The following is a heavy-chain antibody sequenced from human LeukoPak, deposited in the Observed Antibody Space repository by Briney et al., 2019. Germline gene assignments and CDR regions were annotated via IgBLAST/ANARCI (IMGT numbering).Heavy chain of an antibody. CDR1: GFTFSSYA. D-gene: IGHD6-13*01. CDR2: ISGSGGST. Sequence: PGGSLRLSCAASGFTFSSYAMSWVRQAPGKGLEWVSAISGSGGSTYYADSVKGRFTISRDNSKNTLYLQMNSLRAEDTAVYYCAKDKWQQLVVEYFQHWGQGTLVTVSS. J-gene: IGHJ1*01. CDR3: AKDKWQQLVVEYFQH. V-gene: IGHV3-23*01.